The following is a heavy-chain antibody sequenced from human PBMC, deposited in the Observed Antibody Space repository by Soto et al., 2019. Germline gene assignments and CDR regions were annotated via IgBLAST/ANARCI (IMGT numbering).Heavy chain of an antibody. V-gene: IGHV4-34*01. J-gene: IGHJ4*02. Sequence: PSETLSLTCAVYGGSFSGYYWIWIRQPPWKGLEWIGKINHSGSTNYNPSLKSRVTISVDTSKNQFSLKLTSVTAADTAVYYCARGCIAATGRPQSYYFDYWSQGTLVTVSS. CDR2: INHSGST. CDR3: ARGCIAATGRPQSYYFDY. D-gene: IGHD6-13*01. CDR1: GGSFSGYY.